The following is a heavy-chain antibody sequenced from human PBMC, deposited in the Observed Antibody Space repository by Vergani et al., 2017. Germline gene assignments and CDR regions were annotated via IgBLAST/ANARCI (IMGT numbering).Heavy chain of an antibody. CDR1: GFTFTNFA. CDR2: ISGSGGSA. Sequence: EVQLLESGGNLVQPGGSLRLSCAASGFTFTNFAMTWVRQAPGEGLEWVSGISGSGGSAYYADSVKGRFTISRDRSKNTLYLHMNSLRAEDTAVYYCAKDLKDCSSTRCYPYNWFDPWGQGTLVTVSS. V-gene: IGHV3-23*01. D-gene: IGHD2-2*01. CDR3: AKDLKDCSSTRCYPYNWFDP. J-gene: IGHJ5*02.